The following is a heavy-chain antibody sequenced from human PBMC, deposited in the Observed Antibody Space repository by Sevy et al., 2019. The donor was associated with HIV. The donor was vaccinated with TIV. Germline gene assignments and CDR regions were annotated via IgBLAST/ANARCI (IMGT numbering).Heavy chain of an antibody. CDR1: GFTFSTYT. Sequence: GGSLRLSCAASGFTFSTYTMNWVRQAPGKELEWVSYIGSDSKAIYYADSMKGRFTISRDNAKNSLYLQMNSLRDEDTAVYYCARDPLIGLDYWGQGILVTVSS. J-gene: IGHJ4*02. V-gene: IGHV3-48*02. D-gene: IGHD3-16*01. CDR3: ARDPLIGLDY. CDR2: IGSDSKAI.